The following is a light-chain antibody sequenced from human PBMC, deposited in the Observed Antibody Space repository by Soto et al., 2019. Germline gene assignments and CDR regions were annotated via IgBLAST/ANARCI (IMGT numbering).Light chain of an antibody. V-gene: IGKV1-8*01. CDR2: AAS. CDR3: QQYYRYPIT. Sequence: AIRMTQSPSSLSASTGDRVTITCRASQGISSYLAWYQQKPGKAPKLLIYAASTLQSGVPSRFSGSGSGTDFTLTISCLQSEDFATYYCQQYYRYPITFGQGTRLEIK. CDR1: QGISSY. J-gene: IGKJ5*01.